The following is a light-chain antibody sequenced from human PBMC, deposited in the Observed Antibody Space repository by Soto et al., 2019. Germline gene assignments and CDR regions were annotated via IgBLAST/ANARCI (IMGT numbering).Light chain of an antibody. CDR3: QKYNSASQT. CDR1: HGISNH. Sequence: IQTAGCPSSLSGSVRYCFCMTCRARHGISNHLAWYQQKPGKVPKLLIYAASTLQSGVPDRFSGSGSGTDFTLTISSLQPEDVATYYCQKYNSASQTFGQGTKVDIK. J-gene: IGKJ1*01. CDR2: AAS. V-gene: IGKV1-27*01.